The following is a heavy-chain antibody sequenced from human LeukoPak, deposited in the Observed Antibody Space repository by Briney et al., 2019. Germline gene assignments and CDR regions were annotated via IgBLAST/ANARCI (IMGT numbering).Heavy chain of an antibody. CDR3: ARDSCYCSSTSCYCGGSSWYFRAFDI. Sequence: SETLSLTCTVSGGSISSYYWSWIRQPPGKGLEWIGYIYFSGSTNYNPSLKSRVTISVDTSKNQFSLKLSSVTAADTAVYYCARDSCYCSSTSCYCGGSSWYFRAFDIWGQGTMVTVSS. CDR1: GGSISSYY. D-gene: IGHD2-2*01. V-gene: IGHV4-59*01. CDR2: IYFSGST. J-gene: IGHJ3*02.